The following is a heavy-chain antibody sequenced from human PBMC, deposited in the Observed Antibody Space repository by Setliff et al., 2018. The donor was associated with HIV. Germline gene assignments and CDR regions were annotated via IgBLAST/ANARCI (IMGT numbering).Heavy chain of an antibody. V-gene: IGHV4-59*11. CDR1: GGSISSHY. CDR2: IYYSGST. J-gene: IGHJ5*02. D-gene: IGHD6-13*01. CDR3: ARGLYSSSWYGSYWFDP. Sequence: SETLSLTCTVSGGSISSHYWSWIRQPPGKGLEWIGSIYYSGSTNYNPSLKSRVTISVDTSKNQFSLKLSSVTAAGTAVYYCARGLYSSSWYGSYWFDPCGQGTLVTVSS.